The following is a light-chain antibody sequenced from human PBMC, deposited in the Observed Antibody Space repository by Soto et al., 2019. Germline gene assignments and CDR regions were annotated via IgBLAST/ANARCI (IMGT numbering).Light chain of an antibody. CDR2: GSS. CDR1: QSVRGSN. V-gene: IGKV3-15*01. CDR3: QQYNNCPPIT. Sequence: EILLTQSPGTLSLSPGQRATLSCSASQSVRGSNLAWYQQKPGQAPRLLVYGSSSRATGTPARFSGSGSGTELTLTIISLQSEDFAVYYCQQYNNCPPITFGQGTRLEIK. J-gene: IGKJ5*01.